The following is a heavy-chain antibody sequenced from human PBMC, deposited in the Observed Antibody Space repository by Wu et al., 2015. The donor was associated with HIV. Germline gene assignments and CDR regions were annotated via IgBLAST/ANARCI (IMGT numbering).Heavy chain of an antibody. J-gene: IGHJ3*02. V-gene: IGHV1-69*13. Sequence: QVQLVQSGAEVKKTGSSVEVSCRASGGNIATFALSWVRQAPGQGLEWLGTIIPFLGTSNYAQKFHHRVTNTADESTNTAYLELTSLRSEDTAVYYCARASGFCSRTSCYAFDIWGQGTLVTVTS. D-gene: IGHD2-2*01. CDR2: IIPFLGTS. CDR1: GGNIATFA. CDR3: ARASGFCSRTSCYAFDI.